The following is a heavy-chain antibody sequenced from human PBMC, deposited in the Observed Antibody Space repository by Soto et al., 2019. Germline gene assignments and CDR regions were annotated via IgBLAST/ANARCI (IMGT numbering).Heavy chain of an antibody. V-gene: IGHV3-23*01. Sequence: EVQLLESGGGLVQPGGSLRLSCAASGFTFSSYAMSWVRQAPGKGLEWVSAISGSGGSTYYADSVKGRFTISRDNSKNTLYLQMNSLRAEDTAVYYCAKDITIFGVVIEAPSMDVWGHGTTVTVSS. CDR1: GFTFSSYA. D-gene: IGHD3-3*01. CDR2: ISGSGGST. J-gene: IGHJ6*02. CDR3: AKDITIFGVVIEAPSMDV.